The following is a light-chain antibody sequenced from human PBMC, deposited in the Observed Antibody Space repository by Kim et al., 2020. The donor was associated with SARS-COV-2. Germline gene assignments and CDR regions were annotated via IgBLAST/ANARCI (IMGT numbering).Light chain of an antibody. CDR1: QDIRND. Sequence: VGARGTITGRASQDIRNDLGWYQQNPGRAPKRLIYGASSLQCGVPSRFSGSGSGTEFTLTISSRQPEDFATYFGLQHNTYPITFGQGTRLEIK. J-gene: IGKJ5*01. CDR2: GAS. CDR3: LQHNTYPIT. V-gene: IGKV1-17*01.